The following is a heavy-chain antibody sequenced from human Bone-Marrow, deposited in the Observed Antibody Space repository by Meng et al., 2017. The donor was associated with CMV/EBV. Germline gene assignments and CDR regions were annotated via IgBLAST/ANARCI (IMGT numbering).Heavy chain of an antibody. V-gene: IGHV3-7*01. CDR1: GFTFPASW. Sequence: GGSLRLPCAAPGFTFPASWMGWVRCAPGKGLEGVASIIEEGSDKYFGGSVKGRFSITRDNARKSLYLEMKNLRAGDAAGYYCVRDSEKHVWSGYFTSSDHYYGMDVWGPGTTVTVSS. D-gene: IGHD3-3*02. J-gene: IGHJ6*02. CDR2: IIEEGSDK. CDR3: VRDSEKHVWSGYFTSSDHYYGMDV.